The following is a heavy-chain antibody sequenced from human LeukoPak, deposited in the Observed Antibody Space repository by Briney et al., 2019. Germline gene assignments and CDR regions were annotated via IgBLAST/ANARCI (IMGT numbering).Heavy chain of an antibody. CDR1: GGSLSDLY. V-gene: IGHV4-34*01. Sequence: SETLSLTCAVYGGSLSDLYWSWIRQSPGKGLEWIGEINHSGSTNYNPSLKSRVTISVDTSKNQFSLKLSSVTAADTAVYYCARGLYCSGGSCHSDYWGQGTLVTVSS. CDR3: ARGLYCSGGSCHSDY. D-gene: IGHD2-15*01. CDR2: INHSGST. J-gene: IGHJ4*02.